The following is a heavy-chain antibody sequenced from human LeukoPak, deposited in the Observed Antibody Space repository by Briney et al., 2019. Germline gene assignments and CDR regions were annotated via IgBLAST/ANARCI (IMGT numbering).Heavy chain of an antibody. CDR1: GYTFTGYY. D-gene: IGHD2-2*02. J-gene: IGHJ6*03. CDR2: INPNSGGT. CDR3: ASRYCSSTSCYTGDYYYYMDV. V-gene: IGHV1-2*02. Sequence: ASLKVSFKASGYTFTGYYMHWVRQAPGQRLEWMGWINPNSGGTNYAQKFQGRVTMTRDTSISTAYMELSRLRSDDTAVYYCASRYCSSTSCYTGDYYYYMDVWGKGTTVTVSS.